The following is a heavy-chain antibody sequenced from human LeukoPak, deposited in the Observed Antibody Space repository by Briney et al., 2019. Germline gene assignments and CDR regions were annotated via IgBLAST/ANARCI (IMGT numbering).Heavy chain of an antibody. CDR1: GGSVSSGTYY. CDR3: ARRGGSGRSFDY. J-gene: IGHJ4*02. CDR2: IYYTGST. D-gene: IGHD3-10*01. Sequence: SETLSLTCTVSGGSVSSGTYYWSWIRQPPGKGLEWIGYIYYTGSTNYNPSLKSRLTISVDTSKYQFSLKLSSVAAADTAVYYCARRGGSGRSFDYWGQGTLVTVSS. V-gene: IGHV4-61*01.